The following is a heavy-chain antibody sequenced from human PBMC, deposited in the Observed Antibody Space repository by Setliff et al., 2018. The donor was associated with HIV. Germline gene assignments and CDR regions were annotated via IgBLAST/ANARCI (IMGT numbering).Heavy chain of an antibody. CDR3: VTFSSGLGYHDIFDI. D-gene: IGHD3-22*01. CDR2: INTESGNT. Sequence: RASVKVSCKASGYTFTTHYIHWVRQAPGQGLQRMGWINTESGNTNFAQKFEGRVALTRDTPISTAYMDLRRLRSDDTAVYYCVTFSSGLGYHDIFDIWGQGTGVTVSS. V-gene: IGHV1-2*02. J-gene: IGHJ3*02. CDR1: GYTFTTHY.